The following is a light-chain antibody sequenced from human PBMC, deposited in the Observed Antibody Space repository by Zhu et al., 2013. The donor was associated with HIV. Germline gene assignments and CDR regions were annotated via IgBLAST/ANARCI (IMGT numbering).Light chain of an antibody. CDR2: AAS. V-gene: IGKV1-9*01. Sequence: DIQLTQSPSFLSASVGDRVTITCRASQAISNYLAWYQQKPGEAPKLLIFAASTLQSGVPSRFSGSGSGTEFTLTISSLQPEDLGTYYCQQLGTFGPGTAVDIK. CDR3: QQLGT. CDR1: QAISNY. J-gene: IGKJ3*01.